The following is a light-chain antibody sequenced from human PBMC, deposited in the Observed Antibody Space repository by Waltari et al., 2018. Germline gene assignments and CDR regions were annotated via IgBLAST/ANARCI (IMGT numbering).Light chain of an antibody. CDR3: QQSYTSLLT. CDR1: QTILYSSNNKNY. Sequence: DIVMTQSPDSLTVSLGERATVNCKSSQTILYSSNNKNYLAWYQQRPGQPPKLLIYWASTRESGVPDRFSGSGSGTDFTLTISSLQAEDFATYFCQQSYTSLLTFGGGTRVDIK. CDR2: WAS. V-gene: IGKV4-1*01. J-gene: IGKJ4*01.